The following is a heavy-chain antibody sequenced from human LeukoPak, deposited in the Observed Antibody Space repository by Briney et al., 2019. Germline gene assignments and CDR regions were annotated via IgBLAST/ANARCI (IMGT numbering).Heavy chain of an antibody. D-gene: IGHD4-17*01. CDR1: GGSIGSSY. Sequence: SETLSLTCTVSGGSIGSSYWSWIRQPAGKGLEWIGRIYTSGSTYYNPSLKSRVTISVDRSKNQFSLKLSSVTAADTAVYYCARDRIGDYGDNTFDYWGQGTLVTVSS. J-gene: IGHJ4*02. CDR2: IYTSGST. CDR3: ARDRIGDYGDNTFDY. V-gene: IGHV4-4*07.